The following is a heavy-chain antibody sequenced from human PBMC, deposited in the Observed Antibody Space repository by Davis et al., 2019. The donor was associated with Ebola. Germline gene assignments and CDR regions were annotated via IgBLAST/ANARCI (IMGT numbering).Heavy chain of an antibody. J-gene: IGHJ6*02. Sequence: MPGGSLRLSCTVSGGSINNYYWHWIRQPPGKGLEWIGYIYYSGSTNYSPSLKSRVTISVDTSKNQFSLKLSSVTAADTAVYYCARLYTAMVFYGMDVWGQGTTVTVS. CDR3: ARLYTAMVFYGMDV. V-gene: IGHV4-59*08. CDR1: GGSINNYY. D-gene: IGHD5-18*01. CDR2: IYYSGST.